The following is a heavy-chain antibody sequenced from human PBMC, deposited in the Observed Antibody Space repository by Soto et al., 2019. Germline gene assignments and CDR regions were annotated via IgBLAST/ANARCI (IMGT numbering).Heavy chain of an antibody. CDR1: GYSFTNYW. J-gene: IGHJ6*02. CDR3: ARHYCSSSFMDV. V-gene: IGHV5-10-1*01. CDR2: IDPRDSHT. D-gene: IGHD6-6*01. Sequence: PGESLKISCKASGYSFTNYWISWVRQMSGKGLEWMGEIDPRDSHTNYSPSFQGHVTISTDKSISTAYLQWSSLKASDTAIYYCARHYCSSSFMDVWGQGTTVTVSS.